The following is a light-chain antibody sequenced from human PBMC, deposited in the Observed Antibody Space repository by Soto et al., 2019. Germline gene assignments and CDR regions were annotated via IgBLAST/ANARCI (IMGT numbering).Light chain of an antibody. V-gene: IGKV1-5*03. J-gene: IGKJ1*01. CDR2: KAS. Sequence: DIQMTQSPSTLSASVGDRVTITCRASQSISSWLVWYQQKPGKAPKLLVSKASTLESGVPSRFSGSGSGTEFTLTISSLQPDDFATYYCHQYNSYPWTFGQGTRVEVK. CDR1: QSISSW. CDR3: HQYNSYPWT.